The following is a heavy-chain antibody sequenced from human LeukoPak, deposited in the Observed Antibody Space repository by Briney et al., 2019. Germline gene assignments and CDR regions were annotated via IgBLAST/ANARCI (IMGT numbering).Heavy chain of an antibody. V-gene: IGHV4-59*01. CDR2: IDDSGNT. J-gene: IGHJ3*02. CDR3: ARSDYHNSGSHTVFDAFDI. Sequence: PSETLSLTCTVSGGSISRYYWSWIRRPPGKGLEWIGYIDDSGNTNYNPSLKSQVTISVDKSKNQFSLKLSFVTAADAAMYYCARSDYHNSGSHTVFDAFDIWGQGTRVTVSS. D-gene: IGHD3-10*01. CDR1: GGSISRYY.